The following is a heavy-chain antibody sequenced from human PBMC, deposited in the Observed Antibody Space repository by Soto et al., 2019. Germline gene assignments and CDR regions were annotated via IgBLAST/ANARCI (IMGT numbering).Heavy chain of an antibody. D-gene: IGHD6-13*01. CDR3: ARVPIAAAGASYYYGMDV. J-gene: IGHJ6*02. V-gene: IGHV1-2*04. CDR1: GYTFTGYY. Sequence: QVQLVQSGAEVKKPGASVKVSCKASGYTFTGYYMHWVRQAPGQGLEWMGWINPNSGGTNYAQKFQGWVTMTRDTSISTAYMELSRLRSDDTAVYYCARVPIAAAGASYYYGMDVWGQGTTVTFSS. CDR2: INPNSGGT.